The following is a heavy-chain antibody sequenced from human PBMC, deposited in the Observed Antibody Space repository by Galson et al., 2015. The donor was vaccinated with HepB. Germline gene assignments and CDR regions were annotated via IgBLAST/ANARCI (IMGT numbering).Heavy chain of an antibody. Sequence: SLRLSCAASGFTFGRHSMNWVRQAPGKGLEWISYIRSDSSVTKYPDSVKGRFTISRDNARNSLYLQMNSLRDEDTAVYYCARGLGSASYSDHRFDPWGQGTLVTVSS. V-gene: IGHV3-48*02. D-gene: IGHD3-10*01. J-gene: IGHJ5*02. CDR3: ARGLGSASYSDHRFDP. CDR1: GFTFGRHS. CDR2: IRSDSSVT.